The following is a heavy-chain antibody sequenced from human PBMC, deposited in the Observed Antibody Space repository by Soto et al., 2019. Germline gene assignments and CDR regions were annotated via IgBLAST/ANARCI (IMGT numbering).Heavy chain of an antibody. V-gene: IGHV4-31*03. CDR1: GGSISSGGYY. CDR2: IYYSGST. CDR3: ARDRGREERRGWFDP. J-gene: IGHJ5*02. Sequence: QVQLQESGPGLVKPSQTLSLTCTVSGGSISSGGYYWSWIRQHPGKGLEWIGYIYYSGSTYYNPSLKGRVTISVDTSKNQFSLKLSSVTAADTAVYYCARDRGREERRGWFDPWGQGTLVTVSS. D-gene: IGHD1-1*01.